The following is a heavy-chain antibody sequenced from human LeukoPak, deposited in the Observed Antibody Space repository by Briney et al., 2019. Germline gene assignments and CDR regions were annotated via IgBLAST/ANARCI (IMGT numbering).Heavy chain of an antibody. CDR3: ARQNDFRLDY. CDR2: IYPGDSDT. J-gene: IGHJ4*02. Sequence: GESLKISFKGSGYTFSSYWIGWVRQMPGKGLEWMGIIYPGDSDTRYSPSLQGQVTISVDTSIGTAYLQWSSLKASDTAIYYCARQNDFRLDYWGQGTLVTVSS. CDR1: GYTFSSYW. V-gene: IGHV5-51*01. D-gene: IGHD3-3*01.